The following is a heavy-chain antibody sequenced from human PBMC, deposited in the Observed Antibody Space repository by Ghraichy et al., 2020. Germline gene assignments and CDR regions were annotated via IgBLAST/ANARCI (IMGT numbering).Heavy chain of an antibody. V-gene: IGHV3-48*02. CDR2: ISSSSSTI. CDR3: ARDLYGGSYRGARI. Sequence: GGSLRLSCAASGFTFSSYSMNWVRQAPGKGLEWVSYISSSSSTIYYADSVKGRFTISRDNAKNSLYLQMNSLRDEDTAVYYCARDLYGGSYRGARIWGQGTLVTVSS. D-gene: IGHD1-26*01. CDR1: GFTFSSYS. J-gene: IGHJ4*02.